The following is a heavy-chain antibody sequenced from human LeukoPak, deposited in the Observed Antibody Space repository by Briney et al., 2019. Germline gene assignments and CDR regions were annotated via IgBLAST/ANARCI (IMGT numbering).Heavy chain of an antibody. CDR2: ISSSGSTI. CDR3: ARDEGDYAWGSLSI. V-gene: IGHV3-48*03. D-gene: IGHD3-16*01. CDR1: GFTFSSYE. J-gene: IGHJ4*02. Sequence: GGSLRLSCAASGFTFSSYEMNWVRQAPGKGLEWVSYISSSGSTIYYADSVKGRFTISRDNAKNSLYLQMNSLRAEDTAVYYCARDEGDYAWGSLSIWGQGTLVTVSS.